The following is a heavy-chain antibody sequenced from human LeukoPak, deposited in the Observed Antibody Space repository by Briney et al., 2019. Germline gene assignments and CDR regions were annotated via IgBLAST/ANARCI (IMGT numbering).Heavy chain of an antibody. V-gene: IGHV3-23*01. CDR3: AKDSSSWFSYFDY. CDR2: ISGSGGST. Sequence: PSETLSLTCTVSGGSISSGGYYWSWVRQAPGKGLEWVSAISGSGGSTYYADSVKGRFTISRDNSKNTLYLQMNSLRAEDTAVYYCAKDSSSWFSYFDYWGQGTLVTVSS. D-gene: IGHD6-13*01. J-gene: IGHJ4*02. CDR1: GGSISSGGYY.